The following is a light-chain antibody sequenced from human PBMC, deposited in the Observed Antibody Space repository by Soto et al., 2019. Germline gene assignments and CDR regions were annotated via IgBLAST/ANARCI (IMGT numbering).Light chain of an antibody. V-gene: IGKV3-20*01. CDR2: GAS. J-gene: IGKJ2*01. CDR3: QQYGSSRGRT. Sequence: EIVLTQSPGTLSLSPGERATLSCRASQSVSSSYLAWYQQKPGQAPRLLIYGASSRATGIPDRFSGSGSGTDFTLTISRVEPEDFAVYYCQQYGSSRGRTFGQGNKLEIK. CDR1: QSVSSSY.